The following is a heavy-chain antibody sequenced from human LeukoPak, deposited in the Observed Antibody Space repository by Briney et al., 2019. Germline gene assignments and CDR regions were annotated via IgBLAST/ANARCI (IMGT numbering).Heavy chain of an antibody. CDR2: ISAYNGNT. D-gene: IGHD2-2*01. V-gene: IGHV1-18*01. Sequence: ASVKVSCKASGYTFTSYGISWVRQAPGQGLEWMGWISAYNGNTNYAQKLQGRVTMTTDTSTSTAYMELRSLRSDDTAVYYCARAPAPTHYYYYMDVWGKGTTVTVSS. J-gene: IGHJ6*03. CDR3: ARAPAPTHYYYYMDV. CDR1: GYTFTSYG.